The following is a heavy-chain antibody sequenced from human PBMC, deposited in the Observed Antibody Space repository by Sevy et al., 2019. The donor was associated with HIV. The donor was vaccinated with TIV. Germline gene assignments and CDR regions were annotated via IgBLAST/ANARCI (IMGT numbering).Heavy chain of an antibody. D-gene: IGHD3-16*01. J-gene: IGHJ4*02. CDR1: AFSFSTYA. CDR3: AKPRGSFFFDY. CDR2: ISGSGDST. V-gene: IGHV3-23*01. Sequence: GGSLRLSCAASAFSFSTYAMSWVRRAPGKGLEWVSTISGSGDSTFYSDSVKGRFTISRDNSKNTLYLQMNSLRAEDTAVYYCAKPRGSFFFDYWGQGTLVTVSS.